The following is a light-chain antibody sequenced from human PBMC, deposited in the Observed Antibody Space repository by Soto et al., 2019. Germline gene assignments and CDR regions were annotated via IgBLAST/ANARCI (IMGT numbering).Light chain of an antibody. CDR2: EVT. J-gene: IGLJ1*01. CDR3: RSFTSRFTFV. V-gene: IGLV2-14*01. Sequence: ALTQPASVSGSPGQSIAISCTGTRSDVGAYNYVSWYQQHPGKAPKLMISEVTNRPSGVSDRFSGSKSGNTASLTISGLQAEDEADYYCRSFTSRFTFVFGTGTKLTVL. CDR1: RSDVGAYNY.